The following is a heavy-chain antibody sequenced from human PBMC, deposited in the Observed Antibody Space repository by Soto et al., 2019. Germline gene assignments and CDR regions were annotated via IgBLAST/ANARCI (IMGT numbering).Heavy chain of an antibody. Sequence: AETLSLTCAVYGWSFSGYYWSWIRQPPGKGLEWIGEINHSGSTNYNPSLKSRVTISVDTSKNQFSLKLSSVTAADTAVYYCARAGFPGYMDVWGKGTTVTVSS. J-gene: IGHJ6*03. CDR1: GWSFSGYY. CDR3: ARAGFPGYMDV. CDR2: INHSGST. V-gene: IGHV4-34*01.